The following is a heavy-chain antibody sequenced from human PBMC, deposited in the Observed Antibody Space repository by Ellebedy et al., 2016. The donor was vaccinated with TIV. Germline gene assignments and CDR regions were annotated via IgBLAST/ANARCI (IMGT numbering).Heavy chain of an antibody. CDR3: ARAHFWSGYSV. D-gene: IGHD3-3*01. V-gene: IGHV3-13*01. CDR1: GFTFSSYD. Sequence: GESLKISXAASGFTFSSYDMHWVRQATGKGLEWVSAIGTAGDTYYPGSVKGRFTISRENAKNSLYLQMNSLRAGDTAVYYCARAHFWSGYSVWGKGTTVTVSS. J-gene: IGHJ6*04. CDR2: IGTAGDT.